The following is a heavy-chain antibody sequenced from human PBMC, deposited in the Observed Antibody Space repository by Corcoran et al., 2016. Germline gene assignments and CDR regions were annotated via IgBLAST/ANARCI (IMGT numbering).Heavy chain of an antibody. CDR2: INAGTGNT. CDR3: ARNRATVSDSLWFDP. V-gene: IGHV1-3*01. CDR1: GYTFTSYA. J-gene: IGHJ5*02. Sequence: QVQLVQSGTEVKKPGASVKVSCKASGYTFTSYALHWVRQAPGQSLEWMGWINAGTGNTKYSQHFQGRVSITMDTSATIAYMELSSLRSEDTAVYYCARNRATVSDSLWFDPWGQGTLVIVSS. D-gene: IGHD6-19*01.